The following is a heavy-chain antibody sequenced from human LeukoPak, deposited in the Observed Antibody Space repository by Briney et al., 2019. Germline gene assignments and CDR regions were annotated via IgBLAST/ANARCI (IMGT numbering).Heavy chain of an antibody. CDR2: IYHSGST. J-gene: IGHJ4*02. CDR3: ARERAGYNYGYDY. D-gene: IGHD5-18*01. CDR1: GGSISSSNW. V-gene: IGHV4-4*02. Sequence: SGTLSLTCAVSGGSISSSNWWSWVRQPPGKGLEWIGEIYHSGSTNYNPSLKSRVTISVDKSKRQFSLKLSSVTAADTAVYYCARERAGYNYGYDYWGQGTLVTVS.